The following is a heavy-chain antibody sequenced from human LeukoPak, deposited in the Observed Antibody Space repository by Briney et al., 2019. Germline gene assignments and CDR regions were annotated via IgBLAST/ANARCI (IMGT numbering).Heavy chain of an antibody. CDR1: GFTFSGYA. D-gene: IGHD4-17*01. CDR2: ISGSGGST. Sequence: GGSLRLSCAASGFTFSGYAMSWVRQAPGKGLEWVSAISGSGGSTYYADSVKGRFTISRDNSKNTLYLQMNSLRAEDTAVYYCAKAKGTVTTLYYSYGMDVWGQGTTVTVSS. J-gene: IGHJ6*02. V-gene: IGHV3-23*01. CDR3: AKAKGTVTTLYYSYGMDV.